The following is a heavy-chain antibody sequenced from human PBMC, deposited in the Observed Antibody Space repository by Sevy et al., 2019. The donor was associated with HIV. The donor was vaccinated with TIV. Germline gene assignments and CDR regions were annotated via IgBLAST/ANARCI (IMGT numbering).Heavy chain of an antibody. Sequence: SETLSLTCTVSGGSISSYYWSWIRQPPGKGLEWIGYIYYSGSTNYNPSLKSRVTMSVDTSKNQFSLKLSSVTAADTAVYYCARRYYGDYFGYYYYMDVWGKGTTVTVSS. CDR2: IYYSGST. CDR1: GGSISSYY. J-gene: IGHJ6*03. V-gene: IGHV4-59*01. D-gene: IGHD4-17*01. CDR3: ARRYYGDYFGYYYYMDV.